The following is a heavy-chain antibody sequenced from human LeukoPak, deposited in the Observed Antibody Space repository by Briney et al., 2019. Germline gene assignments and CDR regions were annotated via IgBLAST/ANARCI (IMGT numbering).Heavy chain of an antibody. CDR2: IDPSDSYT. Sequence: GESLKISCKGSGYSFTNYWINWVRQMPGKGLEWMGRIDPSDSYTKYSPSFQGHVTISVDKSISTAYLQWSSLKASDSAMYYCARLHYDSSGYGYWGQGTLVAVSS. CDR3: ARLHYDSSGYGY. V-gene: IGHV5-10-1*01. CDR1: GYSFTNYW. D-gene: IGHD3-22*01. J-gene: IGHJ4*02.